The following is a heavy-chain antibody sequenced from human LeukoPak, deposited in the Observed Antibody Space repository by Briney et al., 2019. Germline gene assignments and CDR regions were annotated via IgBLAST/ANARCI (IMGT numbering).Heavy chain of an antibody. CDR3: ARAYCSSTSCYPSVYYGMDV. Sequence: SETLSLTCTVSGGSISSSSYYWGWIRQPPGKGLEWIGSIYYSGSTYYNPSLKSRVTISVDTSKNQFSLKVSSVTAADTAVYYCARAYCSSTSCYPSVYYGMDVWGQGTTVTVSS. CDR2: IYYSGST. D-gene: IGHD2-2*01. J-gene: IGHJ6*02. CDR1: GGSISSSSYY. V-gene: IGHV4-39*01.